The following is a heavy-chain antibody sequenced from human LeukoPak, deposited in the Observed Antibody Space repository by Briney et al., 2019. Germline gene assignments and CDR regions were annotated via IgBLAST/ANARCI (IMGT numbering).Heavy chain of an antibody. V-gene: IGHV1-69*04. CDR1: GGTFSSYA. D-gene: IGHD4-17*01. CDR3: ASLKGPTDYGDYVGGMDV. Sequence: SVKVSCKASGGTFSSYAISWVRQAPGQGLEWMGRIIPILGIANYAQKFQGRVTITADKSTSTAYMELSSLRSEDTAVYYCASLKGPTDYGDYVGGMDVWGQGTTVTVSS. CDR2: IIPILGIA. J-gene: IGHJ6*02.